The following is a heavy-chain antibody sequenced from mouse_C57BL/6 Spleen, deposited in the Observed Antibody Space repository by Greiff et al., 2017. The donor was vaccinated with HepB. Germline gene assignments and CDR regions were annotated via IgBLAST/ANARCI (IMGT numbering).Heavy chain of an antibody. Sequence: EVQLVESGPELVKPGASVKIPCKASGYTFTDYNMDWVKQSHGKSLEWIGDINPNNGGTIYNQKFKGKATLTVDKSSSTAYMELRSLTSEDTAVYYCARPGSSYENYFDYWGQGTTLTVSS. CDR3: ARPGSSYENYFDY. D-gene: IGHD1-1*01. J-gene: IGHJ2*01. CDR1: GYTFTDYN. V-gene: IGHV1-18*01. CDR2: INPNNGGT.